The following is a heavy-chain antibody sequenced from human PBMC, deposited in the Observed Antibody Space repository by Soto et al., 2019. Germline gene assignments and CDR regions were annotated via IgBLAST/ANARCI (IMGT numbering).Heavy chain of an antibody. CDR2: IRSKAYGGTT. V-gene: IGHV3-49*03. D-gene: IGHD6-13*01. J-gene: IGHJ4*02. CDR3: TKHIAAAGPSLGYR. CDR1: GFTFGDYA. Sequence: EVQLVESGGGLVQPGRSLRLSCTASGFTFGDYAMSWFRQAPGKGLEWVGFIRSKAYGGTTEYAASVKGRFTISRDDSKSIAYLQMNSLKTEDTAVYYCTKHIAAAGPSLGYRWGQGTLVTVSS.